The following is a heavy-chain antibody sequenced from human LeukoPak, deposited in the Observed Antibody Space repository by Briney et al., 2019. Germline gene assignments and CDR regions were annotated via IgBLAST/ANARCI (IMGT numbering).Heavy chain of an antibody. Sequence: KPSETLSLTCTVSGGSISSYYWSWIRQPPGKRLEWIGSIYHSGSTYYNPSLKSRVTISVDTSKNQFSLKLSSVTAADTAVYYCARGTLRNYDSSGYYSDYFDYWGQGTLVTVSS. CDR2: IYHSGST. J-gene: IGHJ4*02. CDR3: ARGTLRNYDSSGYYSDYFDY. D-gene: IGHD3-22*01. CDR1: GGSISSYY. V-gene: IGHV4-59*08.